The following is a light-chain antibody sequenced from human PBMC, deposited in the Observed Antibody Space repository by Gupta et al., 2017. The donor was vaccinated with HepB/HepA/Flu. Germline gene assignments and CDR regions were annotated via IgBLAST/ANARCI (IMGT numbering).Light chain of an antibody. Sequence: QSVLTQPLSVSAAPGQKVTISCSGSSSNIGKDYVSWYQQLPGTAPKLLIYDNNKRPSGIPDRFSGSKSGTSATLGITGLQTGDEADYYCGTWDSSLSAGVFGGGTKLTVL. CDR2: DNN. CDR3: GTWDSSLSAGV. V-gene: IGLV1-51*01. J-gene: IGLJ2*01. CDR1: SSNIGKDY.